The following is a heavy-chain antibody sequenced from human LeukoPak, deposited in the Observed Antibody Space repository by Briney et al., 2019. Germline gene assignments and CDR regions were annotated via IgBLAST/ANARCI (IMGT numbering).Heavy chain of an antibody. J-gene: IGHJ5*02. CDR1: GYTFTSYD. CDR3: ARAAEACSSTSCYGNWFDP. D-gene: IGHD2-2*01. Sequence: ASVKVSCKASGYTFTSYDINWVRQATGQGLEWMGIINPSGGSTSYAQKFQGRVTMTRDTSTSTVYMELSSLRSEDTAVYYCARAAEACSSTSCYGNWFDPWGQGTLVTVSS. V-gene: IGHV1-46*01. CDR2: INPSGGST.